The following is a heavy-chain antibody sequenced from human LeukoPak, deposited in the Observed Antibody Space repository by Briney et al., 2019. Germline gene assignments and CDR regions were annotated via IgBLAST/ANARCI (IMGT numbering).Heavy chain of an antibody. CDR1: GGSFSGYY. V-gene: IGHV4-34*01. D-gene: IGHD3-16*01. Sequence: SETLSLTCAVYGGSFSGYYWSWIRQPPGKGLEWIGEINHSGSTNYNPSLKSRVTISVDTSKNQFSLKLSSVTAADTAVYYCAREAFDSFDPWGQGTLVTVSS. CDR3: AREAFDSFDP. J-gene: IGHJ5*02. CDR2: INHSGST.